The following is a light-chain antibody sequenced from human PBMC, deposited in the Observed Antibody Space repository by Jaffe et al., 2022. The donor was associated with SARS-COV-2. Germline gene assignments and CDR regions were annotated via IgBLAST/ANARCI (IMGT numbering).Light chain of an antibody. J-gene: IGLJ1*01. CDR2: DVS. CDR1: SSDVGGYNY. CDR3: SSYTSSSTRV. V-gene: IGLV2-14*01. Sequence: QSALTQPASVSGSLGQSMTISCTGTSSDVGGYNYVSWYQQHPGKAPKLMIYDVSDRPSGVSNRFSGSKSGNTASLTISGLQAEDEADYYCSSYTSSSTRVFGTGTKVTVL.